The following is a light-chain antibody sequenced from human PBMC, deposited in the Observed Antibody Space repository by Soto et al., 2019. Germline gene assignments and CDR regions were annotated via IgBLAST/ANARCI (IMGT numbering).Light chain of an antibody. Sequence: QSALTQPPSASGSPGQSVTISCTGTSSDVGAYNLVSWYQQHPGKAPKLIIYYVTQRPSGVPDRFSGSKSGNTASLTVSGLQAEDEADYYCSSIDDNNNVLFGGGTKLTVL. J-gene: IGLJ3*02. CDR3: SSIDDNNNVL. V-gene: IGLV2-8*01. CDR2: YVT. CDR1: SSDVGAYNL.